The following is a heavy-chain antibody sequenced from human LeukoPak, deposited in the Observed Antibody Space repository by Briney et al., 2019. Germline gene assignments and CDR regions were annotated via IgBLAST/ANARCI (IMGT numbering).Heavy chain of an antibody. Sequence: GGSLRLSCAASGFTFSSYWMHWVRQAPGKGLVWVSRINSDGSSTSYADSVKGRFTISTDNAKNTLYLEMSSLRGADTAVYYCARASSSWYRYWGQGTLVTVSS. D-gene: IGHD6-13*01. CDR1: GFTFSSYW. CDR2: INSDGSST. V-gene: IGHV3-74*01. CDR3: ARASSSWYRY. J-gene: IGHJ4*02.